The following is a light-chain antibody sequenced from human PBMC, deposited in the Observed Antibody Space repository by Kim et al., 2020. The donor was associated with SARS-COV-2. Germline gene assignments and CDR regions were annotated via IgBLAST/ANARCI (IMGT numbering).Light chain of an antibody. Sequence: QSVLTQPPSVSEAPRQRVTISCSGSNSNIANNAVNWFRQLPGKAPELLIYYNNLLPSGVSGRFSASKSGTSASLAISGLQSDDEADYYCASWDDRLKGWVFGGGTQLTVL. V-gene: IGLV1-36*01. CDR1: NSNIANNA. J-gene: IGLJ3*02. CDR2: YNN. CDR3: ASWDDRLKGWV.